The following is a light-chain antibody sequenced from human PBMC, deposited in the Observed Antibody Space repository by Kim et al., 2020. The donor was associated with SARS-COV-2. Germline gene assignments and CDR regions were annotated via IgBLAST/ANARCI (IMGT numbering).Light chain of an antibody. Sequence: QSVLTQPPSTSETPGQRVTISCSGSSSNIGSNSVYWYQHLPGMAPKLLIYRNDQRPSGVPDRFSGSKSGTSASLAISGLRSEDEADYYCTTWDDSLSGPVIGGGTKLTVL. CDR2: RND. CDR1: SSNIGSNS. V-gene: IGLV1-47*01. J-gene: IGLJ3*02. CDR3: TTWDDSLSGPV.